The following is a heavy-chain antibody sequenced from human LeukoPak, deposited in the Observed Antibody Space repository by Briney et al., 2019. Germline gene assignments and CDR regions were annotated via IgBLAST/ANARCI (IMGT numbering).Heavy chain of an antibody. Sequence: SETLSFTCTVFDDSINGYYWSWIRQPPGKGLDWIGYMYSSGSTNYSPSLKSRVTISEDTSKNQFSLKLTSVTAADTAVYYCARHSAQSSTNDAFDIWGQGTMVTVSS. CDR2: MYSSGST. D-gene: IGHD6-13*01. V-gene: IGHV4-59*01. CDR3: ARHSAQSSTNDAFDI. J-gene: IGHJ3*02. CDR1: DDSINGYY.